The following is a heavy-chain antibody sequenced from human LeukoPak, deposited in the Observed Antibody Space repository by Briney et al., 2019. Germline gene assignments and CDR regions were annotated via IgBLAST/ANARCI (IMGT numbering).Heavy chain of an antibody. J-gene: IGHJ4*02. D-gene: IGHD3-3*02. CDR2: ISYDGSNK. Sequence: GGSLRLSCAASGFTFSSYAMHWVRQAPGKGLEWVAVISYDGSNKYYADSVKGRFTISRDNSKNTLYLQMNSLRAEDTAVYYCAKDSPFYRIFGVVIIPLLDYWGQGTLVTVSS. V-gene: IGHV3-30-3*01. CDR3: AKDSPFYRIFGVVIIPLLDY. CDR1: GFTFSSYA.